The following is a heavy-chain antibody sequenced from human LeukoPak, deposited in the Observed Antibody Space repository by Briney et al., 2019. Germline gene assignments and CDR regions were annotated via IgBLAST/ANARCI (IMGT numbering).Heavy chain of an antibody. CDR2: IRGSGTT. CDR1: GFTFSTYP. V-gene: IGHV3-48*01. CDR3: ARDYDYGFDN. D-gene: IGHD4-17*01. J-gene: IGHJ4*02. Sequence: PGGSLRLSCAASGFTFSTYPMNWVRQAPGKGLEWISHIRGSGTTDYADSVKGRFTISRDNAENSLYLQLSSLRAEDTAVYYCARDYDYGFDNWGQGTLVTVSS.